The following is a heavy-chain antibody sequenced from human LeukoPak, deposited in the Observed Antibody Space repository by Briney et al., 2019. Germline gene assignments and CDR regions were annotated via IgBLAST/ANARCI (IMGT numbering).Heavy chain of an antibody. D-gene: IGHD5-18*01. CDR3: ARVKRGYSYGPLEYYYFYMDV. CDR2: IYYSGST. Sequence: SETLSLTCTVSGGSISSYYWSWIRQPPGKGLEWIGYIYYSGSTNYNPSLKSRVTISVDMSKNQFSLKLSSVTAADTAVYYCARVKRGYSYGPLEYYYFYMDVWGKGTTVTVSS. J-gene: IGHJ6*03. CDR1: GGSISSYY. V-gene: IGHV4-59*01.